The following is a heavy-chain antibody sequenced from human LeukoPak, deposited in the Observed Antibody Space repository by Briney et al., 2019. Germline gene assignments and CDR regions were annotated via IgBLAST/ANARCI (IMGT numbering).Heavy chain of an antibody. V-gene: IGHV3-73*01. CDR2: IGSRADTYAT. CDR3: LVEPTYYVDV. CDR1: GFTFSDSA. J-gene: IGHJ6*03. Sequence: GGSLRLSCAVSGFTFSDSAMHWVRQASGKGLEWVGRIGSRADTYATTYAASVKGRFTISRDDSKNTAYLQMNNLKTEDTAVYYCLVEPTYYVDVWGKGTAVTVSS.